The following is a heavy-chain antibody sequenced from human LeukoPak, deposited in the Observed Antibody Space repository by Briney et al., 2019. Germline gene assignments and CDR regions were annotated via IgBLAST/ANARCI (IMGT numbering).Heavy chain of an antibody. D-gene: IGHD5-12*01. J-gene: IGHJ3*02. V-gene: IGHV3-23*01. Sequence: GGSLRLSCTASGFTFSSYAMSWVRQAPGKGLEWVSAISGSGGSTYYADSVKGRFTISRDNSKNTLYLQMNSLRAEDTAVYYCAKDDIVATIYLRGDDAFDIWGQGTMVTVSS. CDR1: GFTFSSYA. CDR2: ISGSGGST. CDR3: AKDDIVATIYLRGDDAFDI.